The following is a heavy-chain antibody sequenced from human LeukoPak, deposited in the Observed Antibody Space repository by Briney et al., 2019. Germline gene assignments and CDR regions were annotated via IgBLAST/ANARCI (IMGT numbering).Heavy chain of an antibody. D-gene: IGHD3-10*01. V-gene: IGHV1-2*02. J-gene: IGHJ4*02. Sequence: ASVKVSCKASGYTFTGYYMHWVRQAPGQGLEWMGWINPNSGGTNYAQKFQGRVTMTRDTSISTAYMELSRLRSDDTAVYYCARDIEWFGELLTDYRGQGTLVTVSS. CDR2: INPNSGGT. CDR1: GYTFTGYY. CDR3: ARDIEWFGELLTDY.